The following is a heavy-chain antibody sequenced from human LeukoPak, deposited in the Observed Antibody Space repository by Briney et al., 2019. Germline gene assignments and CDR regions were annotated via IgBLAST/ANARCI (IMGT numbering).Heavy chain of an antibody. J-gene: IGHJ4*02. V-gene: IGHV4-34*01. CDR3: ARGGGRDDDY. D-gene: IGHD5-24*01. Sequence: SETLSLTCAVYGGSFSGYYWSWIRQPPGKGLEWIGEINHSGSTNYNPSLKSRVTISVDTSKNQFSLELSSVTAADTAVYYCARGGGRDDDYWGQGTLVTVSS. CDR2: INHSGST. CDR1: GGSFSGYY.